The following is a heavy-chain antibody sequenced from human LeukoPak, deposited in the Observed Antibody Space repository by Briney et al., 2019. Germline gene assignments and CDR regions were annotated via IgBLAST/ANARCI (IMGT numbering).Heavy chain of an antibody. CDR3: ARHRRITMVRGVIMELRGFDY. V-gene: IGHV4-59*08. CDR2: IYYSGST. Sequence: SETLSLTCTVSGGSISSYYWSWIRQPPGKGLEWIGYIYYSGSTNYNPSLKSRVTISVDTSKNQFSLKLSSVTAADTAVYYCARHRRITMVRGVIMELRGFDYWGQGTLVTVSS. CDR1: GGSISSYY. J-gene: IGHJ4*02. D-gene: IGHD3-10*01.